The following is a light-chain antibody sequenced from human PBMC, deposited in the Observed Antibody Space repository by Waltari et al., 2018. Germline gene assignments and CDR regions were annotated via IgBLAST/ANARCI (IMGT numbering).Light chain of an antibody. CDR2: RAS. V-gene: IGKV1-5*03. CDR1: QSISNG. CDR3: QQYSGFSPYG. J-gene: IGKJ2*03. Sequence: IQMTQSPSTLSASVGDRVTITCRASQSISNGLAWYQQKPGKAPTLLVYRASNLEGGVSSRFSGSVSGTECTLTISSLQPDDIATYYCQQYSGFSPYGFGQGTTLNI.